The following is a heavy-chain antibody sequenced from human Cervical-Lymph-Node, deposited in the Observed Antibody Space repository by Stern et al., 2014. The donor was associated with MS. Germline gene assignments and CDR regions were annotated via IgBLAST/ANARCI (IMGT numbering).Heavy chain of an antibody. Sequence: VQLVESGGGLVQPGGSLRLSCAASGFTFSGFWMSWIRQAPGKGLEWVAHIKPDGSDKYYVASVKGRFTISRAKPQDPTYLPMSSLSAEDTAMYFCARDWSLMGFDYWGQGSLVSVSS. CDR2: IKPDGSDK. CDR3: ARDWSLMGFDY. D-gene: IGHD3-3*01. V-gene: IGHV3-7*03. CDR1: GFTFSGFW. J-gene: IGHJ4*02.